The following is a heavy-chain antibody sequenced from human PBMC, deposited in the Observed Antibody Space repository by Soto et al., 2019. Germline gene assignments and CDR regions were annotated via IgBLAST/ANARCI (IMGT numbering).Heavy chain of an antibody. J-gene: IGHJ4*02. Sequence: PSETLSLTCTVSGGSISTYYWSWIRQPPGKGLEWIGYIYYSGSTNYNPSIKSRDTISVDTSKNQLSMKLSSVTAADTAVYYCARGGWRHIDYWGQGTLVTVSS. V-gene: IGHV4-59*08. CDR2: IYYSGST. CDR3: ARGGWRHIDY. CDR1: GGSISTYY. D-gene: IGHD3-3*01.